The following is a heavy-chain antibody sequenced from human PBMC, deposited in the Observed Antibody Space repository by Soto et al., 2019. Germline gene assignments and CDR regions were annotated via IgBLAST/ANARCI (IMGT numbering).Heavy chain of an antibody. CDR3: AKDLGYYYVIDV. Sequence: QMQLVASGGGVVQPGRSLRLSCAASGVTFSSYGMHWVRQAPGKGLEWVAVVSFDGTNEYYVDSVKGRFTISRDNSKNTVHLQMNSLRAEDTAVYYCAKDLGYYYVIDVWGQGTTVTVSS. CDR1: GVTFSSYG. D-gene: IGHD7-27*01. J-gene: IGHJ6*02. V-gene: IGHV3-30*18. CDR2: VSFDGTNE.